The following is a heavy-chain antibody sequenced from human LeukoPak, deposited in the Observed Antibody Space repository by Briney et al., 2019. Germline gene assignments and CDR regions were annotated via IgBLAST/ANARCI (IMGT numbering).Heavy chain of an antibody. Sequence: GESLRISCKGSGYSFTSYWISWVRQMPGKGLEWMGRIDPSDSYTNYSPSFQGYVTISADKSISTAYLQWSSLKASDTAMYYCARRGLYSSSWSPFDYWGQGTLVTVSS. D-gene: IGHD6-13*01. CDR1: GYSFTSYW. CDR2: IDPSDSYT. V-gene: IGHV5-10-1*01. CDR3: ARRGLYSSSWSPFDY. J-gene: IGHJ4*02.